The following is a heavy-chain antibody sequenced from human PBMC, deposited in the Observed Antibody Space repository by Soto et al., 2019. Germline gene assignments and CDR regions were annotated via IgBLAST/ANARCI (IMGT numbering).Heavy chain of an antibody. CDR3: ARDAIVLMVYSYFDY. CDR2: ISAYNGNT. CDR1: GYTFTSYG. J-gene: IGHJ4*02. Sequence: QVQLVQSGAEVKKPGASVKVSCKASGYTFTSYGISWVRQAPGQGLEWMGWISAYNGNTNYAQKLQGRVTMTTDTPTSTAYMELRSLRSDDTAVYYCARDAIVLMVYSYFDYWGQGTLVTVSS. D-gene: IGHD2-8*01. V-gene: IGHV1-18*01.